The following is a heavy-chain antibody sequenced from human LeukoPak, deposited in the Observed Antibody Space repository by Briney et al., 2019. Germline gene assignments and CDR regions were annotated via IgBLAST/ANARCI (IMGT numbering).Heavy chain of an antibody. V-gene: IGHV3-72*01. D-gene: IGHD6-19*01. Sequence: GGSLRLSCAASGFTFSDHYMDWVRQAPGKGLEWVGRTRNKANDYTTEYSAAVKGRFSISRDDSKNSLYMQMTSLNTDDTAVYYCATFIAEAGAYWLDPWGQGTLVTVSS. CDR1: GFTFSDHY. CDR3: ATFIAEAGAYWLDP. J-gene: IGHJ5*02. CDR2: TRNKANDYTT.